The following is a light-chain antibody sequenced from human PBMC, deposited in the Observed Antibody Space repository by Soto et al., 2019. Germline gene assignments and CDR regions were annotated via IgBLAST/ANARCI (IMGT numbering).Light chain of an antibody. CDR3: CSYAGSYLRV. CDR2: DVS. J-gene: IGLJ3*02. Sequence: QSALTQPRSVSGSPGQSVTISCTGTSSDVGGYNYVSWYQQHPGKAPKLMIYDVSQRPSGVPDRFSGSKSGNTASLTISGLQAEDEADYYCCSYAGSYLRVLGGGTKLTVL. V-gene: IGLV2-11*01. CDR1: SSDVGGYNY.